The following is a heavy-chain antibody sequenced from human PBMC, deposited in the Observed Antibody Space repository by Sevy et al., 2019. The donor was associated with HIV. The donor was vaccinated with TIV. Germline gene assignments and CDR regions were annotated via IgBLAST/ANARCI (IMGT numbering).Heavy chain of an antibody. J-gene: IGHJ4*02. CDR1: GFTFSSYA. Sequence: GGSLRLSCAASGFTFSSYAMNWVRQAPGKGLEWVAVISYDGSNKYYADSVKGRFTISRDNSKNSLYLQMNSLRAEDTAVYYCARDRRFVVVPAALDYWGQGTLVTVSS. CDR2: ISYDGSNK. D-gene: IGHD2-2*01. V-gene: IGHV3-30-3*01. CDR3: ARDRRFVVVPAALDY.